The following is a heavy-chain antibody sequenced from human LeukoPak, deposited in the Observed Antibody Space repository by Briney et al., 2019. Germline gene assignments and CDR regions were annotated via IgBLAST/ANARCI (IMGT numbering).Heavy chain of an antibody. V-gene: IGHV3-33*01. CDR2: IWYGGSNK. D-gene: IGHD3-22*01. CDR1: GFTFSSYG. CDR3: ARNYYYDSTRLYYFDY. J-gene: IGHJ4*02. Sequence: GGSLRLSCAASGFTFSSYGMHWVRQAPGKGLEWVAVIWYGGSNKYYVDSVKGRFTISRDNSKNTLYLQMNSLRAEDTAVYYCARNYYYDSTRLYYFDYWGQGTLVTVSS.